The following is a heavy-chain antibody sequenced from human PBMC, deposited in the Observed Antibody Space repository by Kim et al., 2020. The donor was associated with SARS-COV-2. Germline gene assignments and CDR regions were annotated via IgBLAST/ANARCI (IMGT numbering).Heavy chain of an antibody. CDR2: ISRDSTFL. J-gene: IGHJ4*01. CDR1: GFAFSSYS. CDR3: VSATLAFCGDDCLGHDY. D-gene: IGHD2-21*01. V-gene: IGHV3-21*04. Sequence: GGSLRLSCAASGFAFSSYSMTWVRQAPGKGLEWVSSISRDSTFLFYVDSVKGRFTTSRDNSKSSLYLQMNSLTVEDTAMYYCVSATLAFCGDDCLGHDY.